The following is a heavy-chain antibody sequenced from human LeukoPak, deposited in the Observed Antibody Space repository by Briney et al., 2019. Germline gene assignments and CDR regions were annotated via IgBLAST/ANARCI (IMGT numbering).Heavy chain of an antibody. CDR2: INPNSGGT. V-gene: IGHV1-2*06. D-gene: IGHD3-22*01. CDR3: ARGSWSYYDSSGYTYY. Sequence: AASVKVSCKASGYTFTGYYMHWVRQAPGQGLEWMGRINPNSGGTNYAQKFQGRVTMTRDTSISTAYMELSRLRSDDTAVYYCARGSWSYYDSSGYTYYWGQGALVTVSS. J-gene: IGHJ4*02. CDR1: GYTFTGYY.